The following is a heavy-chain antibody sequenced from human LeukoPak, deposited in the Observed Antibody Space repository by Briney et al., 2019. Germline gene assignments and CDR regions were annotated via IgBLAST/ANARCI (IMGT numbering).Heavy chain of an antibody. CDR3: ARDLNRYGESDP. D-gene: IGHD5-18*01. CDR2: IYSGGST. J-gene: IGHJ5*02. V-gene: IGHV3-53*01. CDR1: GFTVSSNY. Sequence: GGSLRLSCAASGFTVSSNYMSWVRQAPGMGLEWVSVIYSGGSTYYADSVKGRFTISRDNSKNTLYLQMNSLRAEDTAVYYCARDLNRYGESDPWGQGTLVTVSS.